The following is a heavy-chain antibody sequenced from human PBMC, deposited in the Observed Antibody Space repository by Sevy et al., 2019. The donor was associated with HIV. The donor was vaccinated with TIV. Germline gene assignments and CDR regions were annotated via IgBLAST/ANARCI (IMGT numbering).Heavy chain of an antibody. CDR1: GDSISSYY. V-gene: IGHV4-59*01. CDR3: AGANPYFYYGMDV. D-gene: IGHD3-10*01. J-gene: IGHJ6*02. Sequence: SETLSLTCTVSGDSISSYYCSWIRQPPGKGLEWIGYIYYSGRTNYNPSLKSRVTISMDTSKNQFSLKLTSVTPADTAVYYCAGANPYFYYGMDVWGQGTTVTVSS. CDR2: IYYSGRT.